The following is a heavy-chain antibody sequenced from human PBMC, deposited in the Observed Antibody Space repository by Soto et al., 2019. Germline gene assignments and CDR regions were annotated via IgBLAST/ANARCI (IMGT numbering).Heavy chain of an antibody. Sequence: PGGSLRLSCAASGFTFDDYTMHWVRQAPGKGLEWVSLISWDGGSTYYADSVKGRFTISRDNSKNSLYLQMNSLRTEDTALYYCAKDIAPCSGWYTLPSEYGVDVWGQGTTVTVSS. CDR1: GFTFDDYT. CDR2: ISWDGGST. J-gene: IGHJ6*02. V-gene: IGHV3-43*01. CDR3: AKDIAPCSGWYTLPSEYGVDV. D-gene: IGHD6-19*01.